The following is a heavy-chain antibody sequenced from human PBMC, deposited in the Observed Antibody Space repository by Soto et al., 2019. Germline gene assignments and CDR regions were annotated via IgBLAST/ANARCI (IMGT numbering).Heavy chain of an antibody. D-gene: IGHD3-10*01. CDR3: AKDPAYGSGSYYPNYYFDY. CDR1: GFTFSSYG. V-gene: IGHV3-30*18. Sequence: GGSLRLSCAASGFTFSSYGMHWVRQAPGKGLEWVAVISYDGSNKYYADSVKDRLTISRGNSKNRQYLRMNSVRADDTAVYYCAKDPAYGSGSYYPNYYFDYWGQGTLVTVSS. J-gene: IGHJ4*02. CDR2: ISYDGSNK.